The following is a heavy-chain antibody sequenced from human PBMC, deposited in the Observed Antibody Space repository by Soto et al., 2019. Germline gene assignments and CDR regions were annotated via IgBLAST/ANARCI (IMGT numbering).Heavy chain of an antibody. D-gene: IGHD2-15*01. V-gene: IGHV4-59*08. CDR1: GGSISSYY. CDR3: ASRYCSGGSCGHDAFDI. J-gene: IGHJ3*02. CDR2: IYYSGST. Sequence: SETLSLTCTVSGGSISSYYWSWIRQPPGKGLEWIGYIYYSGSTNYNPSLKSRVTISVDTSKNQFSLKLGSVTAADTAVYYCASRYCSGGSCGHDAFDIWGQGTMVTVSS.